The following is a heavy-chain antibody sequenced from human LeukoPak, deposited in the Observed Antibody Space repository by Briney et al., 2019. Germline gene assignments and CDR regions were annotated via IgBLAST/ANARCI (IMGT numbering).Heavy chain of an antibody. CDR2: ISDSGDYT. CDR3: AKDTSIGKYCTNGVCSPFYY. Sequence: GGSLRLSCAGSGFTFSSYAMSWVRQAPGQGLEWVSVISDSGDYTSYADSVRGRFTISRDNSRNTLYLQMISLRPEDTAVYYCAKDTSIGKYCTNGVCSPFYYWAQGALVTVSS. D-gene: IGHD2-8*01. CDR1: GFTFSSYA. V-gene: IGHV3-23*01. J-gene: IGHJ4*02.